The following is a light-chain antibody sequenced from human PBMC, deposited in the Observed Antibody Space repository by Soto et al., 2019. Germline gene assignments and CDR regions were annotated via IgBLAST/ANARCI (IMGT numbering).Light chain of an antibody. CDR2: QDR. Sequence: SYELTQPPSVSVSPGQTASITCSGDKLGAKYACWYQQKPGQPPVLVIYQDRKRPSGIPERFSGSNSGNTATLTISGTQAMDEADYYCQAWDSSTNVVFGGGTKVTV. CDR3: QAWDSSTNVV. CDR1: KLGAKY. J-gene: IGLJ2*01. V-gene: IGLV3-1*01.